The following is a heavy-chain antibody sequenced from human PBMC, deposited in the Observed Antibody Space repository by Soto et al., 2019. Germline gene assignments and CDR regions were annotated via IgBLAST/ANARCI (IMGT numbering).Heavy chain of an antibody. D-gene: IGHD4-17*01. Sequence: SETLSLTCTVSGGSISSYYWSWIRQPPGKGLEWIGYIYYSGSTNYNPSLKSRVTISVDTSKNQFSLNLSSVTAADTAVYYCAREREGGAPGAFDIWGQGTMVTVSS. CDR1: GGSISSYY. CDR2: IYYSGST. CDR3: AREREGGAPGAFDI. V-gene: IGHV4-59*01. J-gene: IGHJ3*02.